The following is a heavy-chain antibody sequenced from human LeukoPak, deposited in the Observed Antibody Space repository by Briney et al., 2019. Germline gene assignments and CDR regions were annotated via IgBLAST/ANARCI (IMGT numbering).Heavy chain of an antibody. CDR3: ARDRYGDYVYYYYYMDV. V-gene: IGHV4-34*01. D-gene: IGHD4-17*01. Sequence: SETLSLTCAVYGGSFSGYYWSWIRQPPGKGLEWIGEINHSGSTNYNPSLKSRVTISVDTSKNQFSLKLSSVTAADTAVYYCARDRYGDYVYYYYYMDVWGKGTTVTVSS. CDR2: INHSGST. J-gene: IGHJ6*03. CDR1: GGSFSGYY.